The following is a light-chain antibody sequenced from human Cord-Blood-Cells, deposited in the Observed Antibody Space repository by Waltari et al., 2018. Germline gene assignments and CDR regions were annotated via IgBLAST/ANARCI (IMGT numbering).Light chain of an antibody. V-gene: IGKV1-33*01. CDR1: QDISNY. CDR2: DSS. J-gene: IGKJ3*01. Sequence: DIQLTQSPSSLSASVGDRVTITCQASQDISNYLNWYQQKPGKAPKLLIYDSSNLETGVPSRFGGSGSETVFTFTISSLQPEYIATYYCQHYDNLLFTFGPGTKVDIK. CDR3: QHYDNLLFT.